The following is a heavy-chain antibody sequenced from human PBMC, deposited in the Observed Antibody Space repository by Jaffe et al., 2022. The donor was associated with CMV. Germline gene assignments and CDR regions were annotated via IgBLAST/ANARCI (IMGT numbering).Heavy chain of an antibody. D-gene: IGHD6-13*01. J-gene: IGHJ5*02. CDR2: IKSKTDGGTT. V-gene: IGHV3-15*01. CDR3: TTDWDGIAAAGTGWFDP. CDR1: GFTFSNAW. Sequence: EVQLVESGGGLVKPGGSLRLSCAASGFTFSNAWMSWVRQAPGKGLEWVGRIKSKTDGGTTDYAAPVKGRFTISRDDSKNTLYLQMNSLKTEDTAVYYCTTDWDGIAAAGTGWFDPWGQGTLVTVSS.